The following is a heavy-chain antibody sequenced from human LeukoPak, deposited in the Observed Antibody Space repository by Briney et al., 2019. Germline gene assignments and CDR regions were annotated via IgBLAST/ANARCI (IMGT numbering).Heavy chain of an antibody. CDR1: GGSFSGYY. CDR3: ARIYCTKPRVRGNWFDP. J-gene: IGHJ5*02. V-gene: IGHV4-34*01. D-gene: IGHD2-8*01. CDR2: INHSGST. Sequence: PSETLSLTCAVYGGSFSGYYWSWIRQPPGKGLEWIGEINHSGSTNYNPSLKSRVTISVDTSKNQFSLKLSSVTAADTAVYYCARIYCTKPRVRGNWFDPLGQGTLVTVSS.